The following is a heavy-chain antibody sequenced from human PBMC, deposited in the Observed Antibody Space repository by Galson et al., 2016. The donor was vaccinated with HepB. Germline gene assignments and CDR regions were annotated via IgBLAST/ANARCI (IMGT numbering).Heavy chain of an antibody. J-gene: IGHJ4*03. CDR1: GGSISSGTYY. V-gene: IGHV4-39*01. CDR2: IYSGGRT. D-gene: IGHD6-13*01. Sequence: SETLSLTCTVSGGSISSGTYYWGWIRQPPGKGLEWIGTIYSGGRTYYNPSLMSRLTISVDTSKNQFSLRLSSVTAADTAVYYCARHGRTAAVEFDYWGQGTTVSVSS. CDR3: ARHGRTAAVEFDY.